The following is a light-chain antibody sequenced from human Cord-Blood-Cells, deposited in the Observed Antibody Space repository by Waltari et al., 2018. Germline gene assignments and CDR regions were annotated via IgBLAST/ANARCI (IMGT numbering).Light chain of an antibody. CDR2: WAS. CDR1: QSVLYSSNNKNY. Sequence: EIVMTQPPDSLAVSLGERATINCTSTQSVLYSSNNKNYLAWYQQKPGQPPKLLIYWASTPEAVVPDLFSGSGSGTDFPLTISSLQAEDVAVYYCQQYYSTPWTFGQGTKVEIK. CDR3: QQYYSTPWT. J-gene: IGKJ1*01. V-gene: IGKV4-1*01.